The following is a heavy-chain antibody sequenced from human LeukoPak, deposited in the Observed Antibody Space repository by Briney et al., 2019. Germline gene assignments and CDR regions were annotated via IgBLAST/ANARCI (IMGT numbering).Heavy chain of an antibody. CDR1: GGTFSSYA. CDR2: IIPIFGTA. V-gene: IGHV1-69*06. Sequence: ASVKVSCKASGGTFSSYAISWVRQAPGQGLEWMGGIIPIFGTANYAQKFQGRVTITADKSTSTAYMELSSLRSEDTAVYYCARVEWIQLENWFDPWGQGTLVTVSS. D-gene: IGHD5-18*01. CDR3: ARVEWIQLENWFDP. J-gene: IGHJ5*02.